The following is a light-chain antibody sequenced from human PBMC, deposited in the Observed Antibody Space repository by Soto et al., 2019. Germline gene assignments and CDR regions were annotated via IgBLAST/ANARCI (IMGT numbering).Light chain of an antibody. CDR2: EVD. CDR1: SSDVGGYNY. V-gene: IGLV2-8*01. CDR3: SSYTVSRTYV. Sequence: QSVLTQPPSASGSPGQSVTISCTGTSSDVGGYNYVSWYQHHPGKAPKLIIYEVDERPSGVPDRFSGSKSGNTASLTVSGLQAEDEADYYCSSYTVSRTYVFGTGTKLTVL. J-gene: IGLJ1*01.